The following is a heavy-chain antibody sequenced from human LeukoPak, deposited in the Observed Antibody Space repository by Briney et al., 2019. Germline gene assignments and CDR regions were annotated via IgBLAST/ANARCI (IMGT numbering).Heavy chain of an antibody. CDR3: ARDKYGGNSNAFDI. V-gene: IGHV3-74*01. CDR1: RLTLGRLW. D-gene: IGHD4-23*01. Sequence: GGSLTLSCAVSRLTLGRLWMHWVRHVPGKGMVWVSRIGTDGSRKTYADYVQDRFTNSRDNAKNTLYLHMSSLRAEDTAVYYCARDKYGGNSNAFDIWGQGALVTVSS. CDR2: IGTDGSRK. J-gene: IGHJ3*02.